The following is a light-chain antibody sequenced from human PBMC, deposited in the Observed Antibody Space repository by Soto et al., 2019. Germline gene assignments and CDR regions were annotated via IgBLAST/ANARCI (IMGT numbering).Light chain of an antibody. V-gene: IGKV3-15*01. J-gene: IGKJ1*01. CDR3: LQYNNRWT. CDR2: GAS. Sequence: IVLTQSPDTLYVSTGERATPSCRASQSVSSSLAWYQQKPGRSPRLLIYGASTRAIGIPARFSGSGSGTEFTLTISSMKSEYFAVYYCLQYNNRWTFSQGTKVDIK. CDR1: QSVSSS.